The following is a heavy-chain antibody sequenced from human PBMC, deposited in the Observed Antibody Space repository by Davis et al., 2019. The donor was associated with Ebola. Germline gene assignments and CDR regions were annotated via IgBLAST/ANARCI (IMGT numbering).Heavy chain of an antibody. D-gene: IGHD4-17*01. Sequence: GESLKISCAASGFTFSGSAMHWVRQASGKGLEWVGRIRSKANSYATAYTASVKGRFTISRDDSKNTAYLQMNSLKTKDTAVYYCTTTTVTTDYWGQGTLVTVSS. CDR3: TTTTVTTDY. CDR1: GFTFSGSA. J-gene: IGHJ4*02. V-gene: IGHV3-73*01. CDR2: IRSKANSYAT.